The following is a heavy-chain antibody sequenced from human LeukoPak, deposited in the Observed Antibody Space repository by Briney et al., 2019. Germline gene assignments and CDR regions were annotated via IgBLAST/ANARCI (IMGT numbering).Heavy chain of an antibody. CDR1: GNYW. D-gene: IGHD2/OR15-2a*01. V-gene: IGHV3-74*01. CDR3: VSFYEAY. Sequence: GGSLRLSCAASGNYWMHWVRQAPGKGLVWVSHINSDGSWTSYADSVKGRFTISKDDAKNTVYLQMNNLRAEDTAVYYCVSFYEAYWGRGTLVTVSS. CDR2: INSDGSWT. J-gene: IGHJ4*02.